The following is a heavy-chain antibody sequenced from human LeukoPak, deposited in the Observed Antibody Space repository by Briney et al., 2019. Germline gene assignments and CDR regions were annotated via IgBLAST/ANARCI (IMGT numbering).Heavy chain of an antibody. CDR1: GFTVSGTH. CDR2: MYIGGTT. CDR3: AKDEVTSGGGLAS. Sequence: GGSLRLSCAASGFTVSGTHMSWVRQAPGKGLEWVSAMYIGGTTYYADSVKGRFTIPRDNSKNTLYLHMNSLRAEDTAVYYCAKDEVTSGGGLASWGQGTLVTVSS. J-gene: IGHJ4*02. D-gene: IGHD2-21*02. V-gene: IGHV3-53*01.